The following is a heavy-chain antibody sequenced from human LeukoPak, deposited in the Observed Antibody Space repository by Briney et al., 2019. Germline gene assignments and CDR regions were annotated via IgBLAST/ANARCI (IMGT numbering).Heavy chain of an antibody. CDR3: ARVGYCSRGVCYNYDY. J-gene: IGHJ4*02. CDR1: GYSFTGNY. Sequence: ASVKVSCKASGYSFTGNYMHWVRQAPGQGFEWMGWINPNTGGTNYAQKFKGRVLMTRDTSISTAYLELSSLKSDDTAVYYCARVGYCSRGVCYNYDYWGQGARVTVSS. CDR2: INPNTGGT. D-gene: IGHD2-8*01. V-gene: IGHV1-2*02.